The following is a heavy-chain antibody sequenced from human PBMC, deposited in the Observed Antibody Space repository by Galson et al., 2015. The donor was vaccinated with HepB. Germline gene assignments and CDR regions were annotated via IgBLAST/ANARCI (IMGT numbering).Heavy chain of an antibody. J-gene: IGHJ4*02. CDR1: SFSFSSYA. CDR3: ARESYGIGWNYFDY. D-gene: IGHD6-19*01. Sequence: SLRLSCAASSFSFSSYAMSWVRQAPGKGLEWVSAISNSGGSTYYADSVKGRFTMSRDNSKNTLYLQMNSLRAEDTAVYYCARESYGIGWNYFDYWGQGTLVTVSS. CDR2: ISNSGGST. V-gene: IGHV3-23*01.